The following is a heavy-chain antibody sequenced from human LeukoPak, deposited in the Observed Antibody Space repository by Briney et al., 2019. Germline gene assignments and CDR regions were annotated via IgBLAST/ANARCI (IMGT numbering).Heavy chain of an antibody. CDR3: ARGVITIFGVVIQLDY. Sequence: PSETLSLTCTVSGGSISSGDYYWSWIRQPPGTGLEWIGYIYYSGSTYYNPSLKSRVTISVDTSKNQFSLKLSSVTAADTAVYYCARGVITIFGVVIQLDYGGQGTLVTVSS. D-gene: IGHD3-3*01. J-gene: IGHJ4*02. CDR1: GGSISSGDYY. CDR2: IYYSGST. V-gene: IGHV4-30-4*08.